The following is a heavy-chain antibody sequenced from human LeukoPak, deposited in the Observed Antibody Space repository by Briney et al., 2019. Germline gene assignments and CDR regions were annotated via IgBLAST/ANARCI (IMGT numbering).Heavy chain of an antibody. CDR3: ARGDRNGWYFDY. CDR1: GFTFSNYA. Sequence: SGGSLRLSCEVSGFTFSNYAMHWVRQAPGKGLEWVAVISSDGSTEYYADSVKGRFTVSRDNSKNSLYLQMNSLRAEDTALYHCARGDRNGWYFDYWGQGTLVTVSS. V-gene: IGHV3-30-3*01. CDR2: ISSDGSTE. D-gene: IGHD6-19*01. J-gene: IGHJ4*02.